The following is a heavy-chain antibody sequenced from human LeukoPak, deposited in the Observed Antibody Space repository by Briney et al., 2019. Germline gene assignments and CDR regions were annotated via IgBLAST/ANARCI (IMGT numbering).Heavy chain of an antibody. J-gene: IGHJ3*01. CDR2: IYYSGIS. CDR1: GGSIRSSY. Sequence: SETPSLTCSVSGGSIRSSYWSWIRQPPGKGLEWIGYIYYSGISKYNPSLKSRVSISIDTSKNQVSLRLSSVTAADTAVYYCAGDYGNYEGTSDVWGQGTMVTVSS. D-gene: IGHD4-11*01. V-gene: IGHV4-59*01. CDR3: AGDYGNYEGTSDV.